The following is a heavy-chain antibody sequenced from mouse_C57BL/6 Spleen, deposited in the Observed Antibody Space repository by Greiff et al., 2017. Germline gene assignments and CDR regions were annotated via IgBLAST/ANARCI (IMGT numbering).Heavy chain of an antibody. V-gene: IGHV5-17*01. J-gene: IGHJ1*03. D-gene: IGHD1-1*01. CDR1: GFTFSDYG. CDR2: ISSGSSTI. Sequence: EVQLVESGGGLVKPGGSLKLSCAASGFTFSDYGMHWVRQAPEQGLEWVAYISSGSSTIYYADTVKGRITIARDNAKNTLFLQMTSLRSEDTAMYYCARPGYGSLCWDFDVWGTGTTVTVSS. CDR3: ARPGYGSLCWDFDV.